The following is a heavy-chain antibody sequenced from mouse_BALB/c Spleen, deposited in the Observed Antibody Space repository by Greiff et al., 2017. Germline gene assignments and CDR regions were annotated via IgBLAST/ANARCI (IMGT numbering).Heavy chain of an antibody. D-gene: IGHD2-2*01. CDR1: GYSITSDYA. CDR2: ISYSGST. CDR3: ARWLRRRGIDY. Sequence: DVQLVESGPGLVKPSQSLSLTCTVTGYSITSDYAWNWIRQFPGNKLEWMGYISYSGSTSYNPSLKSRISITRDTSKNQFFLQLNSVTTEDTATYYCARWLRRRGIDYWGQGTTLTVSS. J-gene: IGHJ2*01. V-gene: IGHV3-2*02.